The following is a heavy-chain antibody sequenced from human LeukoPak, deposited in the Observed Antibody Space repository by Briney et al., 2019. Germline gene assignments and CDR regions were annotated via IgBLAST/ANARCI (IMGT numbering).Heavy chain of an antibody. J-gene: IGHJ4*02. CDR2: ITNDGSGT. CDR1: GFTFSNYW. Sequence: GGSLRLSCAASGFTFSNYWMHWVRQGPGKGLEWVSRITNDGSGTTYADSVKGRFIISRDNAKNTVYLQMNSLRAEDTALYYCARDVTATPVYWGQGTPVTVSS. D-gene: IGHD2-15*01. CDR3: ARDVTATPVY. V-gene: IGHV3-74*01.